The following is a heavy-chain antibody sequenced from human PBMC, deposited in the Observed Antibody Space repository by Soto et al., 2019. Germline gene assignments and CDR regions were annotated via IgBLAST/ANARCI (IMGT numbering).Heavy chain of an antibody. Sequence: QVQLVQSGAEEKKPGASVKVSCKASGYTFTSYAMHWVRQAPGQRLEGMGWINAGNGNTKYSQKFQGRVTSTRDTAASTAYMELSSLRSEDTAVYYCARGSGPMIEWPWGQGTLVTVSS. D-gene: IGHD3-22*01. CDR3: ARGSGPMIEWP. J-gene: IGHJ4*02. V-gene: IGHV1-3*05. CDR1: GYTFTSYA. CDR2: INAGNGNT.